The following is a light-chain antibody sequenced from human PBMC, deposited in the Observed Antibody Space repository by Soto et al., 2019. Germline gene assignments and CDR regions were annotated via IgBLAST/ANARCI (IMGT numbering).Light chain of an antibody. V-gene: IGKV1-39*01. CDR3: QQGYSTTPIS. CDR1: QSIKNY. CDR2: GAS. J-gene: IGKJ5*01. Sequence: DIQMTQSPSSLSAAIGDRVTITCRASQSIKNYLNWYQHKPGAAPKLLIFGASNLESGVPSRFSGSGSGTEFTLSISSLQPEDFATYYCQQGYSTTPISFAQGTRLEI.